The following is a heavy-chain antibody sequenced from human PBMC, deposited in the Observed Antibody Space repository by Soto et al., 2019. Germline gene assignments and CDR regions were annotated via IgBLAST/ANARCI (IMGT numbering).Heavy chain of an antibody. J-gene: IGHJ6*02. D-gene: IGHD3-10*02. V-gene: IGHV3-33*01. CDR2: IWYDGSNK. Sequence: SLRLSCAASGFTFSSYGMHWVRQAPGKGLEWVAVIWYDGSNKYYADSVKGRFTISRDNSKNTLYLQMNSLRAEDTAVYYCARDKMLGRNYYGMDVWGQGTTVTVSS. CDR3: ARDKMLGRNYYGMDV. CDR1: GFTFSSYG.